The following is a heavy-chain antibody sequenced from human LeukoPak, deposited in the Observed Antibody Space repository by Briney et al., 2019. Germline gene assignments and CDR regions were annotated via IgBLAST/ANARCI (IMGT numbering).Heavy chain of an antibody. V-gene: IGHV3-21*01. Sequence: GGSLRLSCAASGFTFSSYSMNWVRQAPGKGLEWVSSISSSSSYIYYADSVKGRFTISRDNAKNSLYLQMNSLRAEDTAGYYCVWGGGPYSGYGGFDYWGQGTLVTVSS. CDR3: VWGGGPYSGYGGFDY. CDR2: ISSSSSYI. J-gene: IGHJ4*02. D-gene: IGHD5-12*01. CDR1: GFTFSSYS.